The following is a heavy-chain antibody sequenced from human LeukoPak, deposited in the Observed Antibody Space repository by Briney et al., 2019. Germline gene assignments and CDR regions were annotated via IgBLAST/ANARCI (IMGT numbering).Heavy chain of an antibody. D-gene: IGHD3-10*01. CDR2: IKQDGSEK. V-gene: IGHV3-7*01. CDR3: ARDLVRSGSYDRYYNGMDV. J-gene: IGHJ6*02. Sequence: GGSLRLSCAASGFTFSNYWMTWVRQAPGEELEWVANIKQDGSEKYYVDSVKGRFTISRDNAKNSLYLQMNSLRDEDTAVYYCARDLVRSGSYDRYYNGMDVWGRGTTVTVSS. CDR1: GFTFSNYW.